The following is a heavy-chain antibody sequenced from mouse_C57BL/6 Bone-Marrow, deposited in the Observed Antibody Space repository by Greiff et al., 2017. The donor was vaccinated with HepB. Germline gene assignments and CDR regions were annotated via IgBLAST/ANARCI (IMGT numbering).Heavy chain of an antibody. Sequence: QVQLQQSGAELVKPGASVKLSCKASGYTFTSYWMQWVKQRPGQGLEWIGEIDPSDSYTNYNQKFKGKATLTVDTSSSTAYMQLSSLTSEDSAVYYCAPITTVVATEYFDVWGTGTTVTVSS. D-gene: IGHD1-1*01. CDR2: IDPSDSYT. CDR3: APITTVVATEYFDV. J-gene: IGHJ1*03. CDR1: GYTFTSYW. V-gene: IGHV1-50*01.